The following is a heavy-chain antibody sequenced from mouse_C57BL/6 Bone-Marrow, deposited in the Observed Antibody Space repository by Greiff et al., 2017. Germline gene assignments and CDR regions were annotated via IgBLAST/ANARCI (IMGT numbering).Heavy chain of an antibody. CDR1: GFTFSDAW. CDR3: TGSTMITTWAY. Sequence: EVKVEESGGGLVQPGGSMQLSCAASGFTFSDAWMDWVRQSPEKGLEWVAEMSNKANNQAPYYAESVKGRFTISRDDSKSSVYLQMNSLRAEDTGIYYCTGSTMITTWAYWGQGTLVTVSA. D-gene: IGHD2-4*01. CDR2: MSNKANNQAP. J-gene: IGHJ3*01. V-gene: IGHV6-6*01.